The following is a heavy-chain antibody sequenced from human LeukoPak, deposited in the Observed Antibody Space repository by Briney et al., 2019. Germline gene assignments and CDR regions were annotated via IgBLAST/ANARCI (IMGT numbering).Heavy chain of an antibody. CDR3: ARAAAYYGSGSYYQNGDY. D-gene: IGHD3-10*01. Sequence: ASVKVSCKASGYTFTNYGISWVRQAPGQGLEWMGWISAYNGNTNYAQKLQGRVTMTTDTSTSTAYMELRSLRSDDTAVYYCARAAAYYGSGSYYQNGDYWGQGTLVTVSS. CDR2: ISAYNGNT. V-gene: IGHV1-18*04. J-gene: IGHJ4*02. CDR1: GYTFTNYG.